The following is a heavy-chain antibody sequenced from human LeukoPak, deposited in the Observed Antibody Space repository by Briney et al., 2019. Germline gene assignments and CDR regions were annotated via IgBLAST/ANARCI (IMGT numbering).Heavy chain of an antibody. CDR1: GFTFSSYS. Sequence: GGSLRLSCAASGFTFSSYSMNWVRQAPGKGLEWVSYISSSSSTIYYADSVKGRFTISRDNAKNSLYLQMNSLRAEDTAVYYCARDRGEDDHVWGSYRHKGSFDYWGQGTLVTVSS. CDR3: ARDRGEDDHVWGSYRHKGSFDY. D-gene: IGHD3-16*02. V-gene: IGHV3-48*04. J-gene: IGHJ4*02. CDR2: ISSSSSTI.